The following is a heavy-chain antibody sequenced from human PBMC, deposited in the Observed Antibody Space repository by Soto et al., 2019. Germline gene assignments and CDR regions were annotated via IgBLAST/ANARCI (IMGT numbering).Heavy chain of an antibody. V-gene: IGHV4-31*03. CDR2: IYYSGST. CDR3: ARQGIQLWKTYYYYYGMDV. CDR1: GGSISSGGYY. J-gene: IGHJ6*02. D-gene: IGHD5-18*01. Sequence: SETLSLTCTVSGGSISSGGYYWSWIRQHPGKGLEWLGYIYYSGSTYYNPSLKSRVTISVDTSKNQFSLKLSPVTAADTAVYYCARQGIQLWKTYYYYYGMDVWGQGTTVTVSS.